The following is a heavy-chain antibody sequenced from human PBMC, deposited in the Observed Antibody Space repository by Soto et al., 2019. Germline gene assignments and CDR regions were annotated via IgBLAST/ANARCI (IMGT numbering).Heavy chain of an antibody. J-gene: IGHJ5*02. CDR2: IYWDDDK. Sequence: QITLKESGPTLVKPTQTLTLTCTFSGFSLSTSGVGVGWIRQPPGKALEWLALIYWDDDKRYSPSLKSRLTITKVTSKNQVVLTMTNMDHLDTATSYCAHRRGYSSSHLGAVNWFDPWGQGTLVTVSS. CDR3: AHRRGYSSSHLGAVNWFDP. V-gene: IGHV2-5*02. D-gene: IGHD6-6*01. CDR1: GFSLSTSGVG.